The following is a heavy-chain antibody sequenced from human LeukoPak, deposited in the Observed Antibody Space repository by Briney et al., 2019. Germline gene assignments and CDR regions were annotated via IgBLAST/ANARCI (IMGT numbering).Heavy chain of an antibody. CDR2: IYPGDSDT. J-gene: IGHJ4*02. D-gene: IGHD3-9*01. CDR1: GYRFSRHW. Sequence: RGESLKISCEGSGYRFSRHWIGWVRQMPGKGLEWMGMIYPGDSDTRYSPSFQGQVTISADKSISTAYLQWSSLKASDTAMYYCARLLIRSDWFNLEYWGQGTLVTVSS. CDR3: ARLLIRSDWFNLEY. V-gene: IGHV5-51*01.